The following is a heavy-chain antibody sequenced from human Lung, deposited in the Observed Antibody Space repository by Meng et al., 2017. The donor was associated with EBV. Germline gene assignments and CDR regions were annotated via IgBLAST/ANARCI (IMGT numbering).Heavy chain of an antibody. J-gene: IGHJ4*02. CDR2: IYYSGST. D-gene: IGHD4-11*01. CDR1: GGSISSGGYY. V-gene: IGHV4-31*03. Sequence: QVQLQESGPGLVNLYQTRSLTCTVSGGSISSGGYYWSWIRQHPGKGLEWIGYIYYSGSTYYNPSLKSRVTISVDTSKNQFSLKPSSVTAADTAVYYCAATVNDGYFDYWGQGTLVTVSS. CDR3: AATVNDGYFDY.